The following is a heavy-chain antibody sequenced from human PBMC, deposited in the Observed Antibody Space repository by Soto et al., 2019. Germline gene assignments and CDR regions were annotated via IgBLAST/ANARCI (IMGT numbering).Heavy chain of an antibody. Sequence: EAQLVESGGGLVTPGVSLRLSCGASGVTFRTYTMNWVRQAPGKGLEWVSSIGGGGYDTYYADSVKGRFTISRDNSKNSLFLQMNSLRAGDTAVYYWVGGGDRRDWGQGTLVTVSS. V-gene: IGHV3-21*01. CDR2: IGGGGYDT. D-gene: IGHD1-26*01. CDR3: VGGGDRRD. J-gene: IGHJ4*02. CDR1: GVTFRTYT.